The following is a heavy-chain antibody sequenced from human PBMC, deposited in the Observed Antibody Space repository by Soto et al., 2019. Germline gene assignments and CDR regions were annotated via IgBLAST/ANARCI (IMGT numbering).Heavy chain of an antibody. J-gene: IGHJ5*02. D-gene: IGHD6-25*01. CDR1: GGSITSGEYY. CDR3: ASLDQRLSAPNWFDP. V-gene: IGHV4-30-4*01. Sequence: QVQLQESGPGLVKPSETLSLTCSVSGGSITSGEYYWSWVRQPPGKGLEWIGYIYYSGYTNLNPSLKSRVTMSVDTSENQFSLKLSSLTAADTAVYYCASLDQRLSAPNWFDPWGQGTLVTVSS. CDR2: IYYSGYT.